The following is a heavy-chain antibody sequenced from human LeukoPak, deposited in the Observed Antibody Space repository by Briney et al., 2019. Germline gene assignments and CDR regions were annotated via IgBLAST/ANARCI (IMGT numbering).Heavy chain of an antibody. CDR2: IYTSGST. CDR3: ARDHLANLASRLFDP. V-gene: IGHV4-4*08. Sequence: PSETLSLTCSVSGGSISSYNWSWIRQPPEKGLEWIGRIYTSGSTNYNPSLKSRVTISVDTSKKQFSLKLSSVTAADTAVYYCARDHLANLASRLFDPWGQGSLVTVSS. J-gene: IGHJ5*02. CDR1: GGSISSYN. D-gene: IGHD3-3*01.